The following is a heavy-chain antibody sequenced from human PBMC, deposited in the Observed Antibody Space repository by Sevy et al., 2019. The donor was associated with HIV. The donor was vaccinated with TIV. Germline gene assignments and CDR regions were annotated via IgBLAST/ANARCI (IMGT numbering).Heavy chain of an antibody. Sequence: GGSLRLSCAASGFTFSNYGVLWVRQAPGKGLEWVAFISDDGSNKYYEDSVKGRFTISRDNTKNTRFLQMNRLRAEDTAVYYCAKENRPHYYGSGSSNWGQGTLVTVS. V-gene: IGHV3-30*18. J-gene: IGHJ1*01. CDR2: ISDDGSNK. CDR3: AKENRPHYYGSGSSN. CDR1: GFTFSNYG. D-gene: IGHD3-10*01.